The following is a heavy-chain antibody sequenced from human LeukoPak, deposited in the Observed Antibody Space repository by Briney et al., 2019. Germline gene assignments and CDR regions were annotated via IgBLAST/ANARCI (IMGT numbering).Heavy chain of an antibody. J-gene: IGHJ5*02. Sequence: GGSLRLSCSASGLTVSNNYMSWVRQAPGKGLEWVSINSGGGTNYADSVKGRFTISRNNSKNTLYLQMSSLRPDDTAVYYCARGLQQQLGWFDPWGQGTLVTVSS. V-gene: IGHV3-53*04. CDR3: ARGLQQQLGWFDP. D-gene: IGHD6-13*01. CDR1: GLTVSNNY. CDR2: NSGGGT.